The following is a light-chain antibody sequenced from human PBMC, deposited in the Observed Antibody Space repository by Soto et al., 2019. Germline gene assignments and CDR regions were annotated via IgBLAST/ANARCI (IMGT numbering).Light chain of an antibody. J-gene: IGKJ1*01. Sequence: DIQMTQSPSTLSASVGERVTITCRASQNIGVYLNWYQQKPGKAPKLLIYAASSLQSGVSSRFSGSGSATDFPLTISSLLQEYFATYYCHQSHSVPGTFGQGTKVDIK. V-gene: IGKV1-39*01. CDR1: QNIGVY. CDR3: HQSHSVPGT. CDR2: AAS.